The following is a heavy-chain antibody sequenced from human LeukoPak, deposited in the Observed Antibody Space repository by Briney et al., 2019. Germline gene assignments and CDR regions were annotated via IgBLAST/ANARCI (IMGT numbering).Heavy chain of an antibody. CDR3: AREEGYSGYDY. V-gene: IGHV3-30*01. CDR1: GFTFSSYA. J-gene: IGHJ4*02. D-gene: IGHD5-12*01. CDR2: ISYDGSNK. Sequence: PGGSLRLSCAASGFTFSSYAMHWVRQAPGKGLEWVAVISYDGSNKYYADSVKGRFTISRDNSKNTLYLQMNSLRAEDTAVYYCAREEGYSGYDYWGQGTLVTVSS.